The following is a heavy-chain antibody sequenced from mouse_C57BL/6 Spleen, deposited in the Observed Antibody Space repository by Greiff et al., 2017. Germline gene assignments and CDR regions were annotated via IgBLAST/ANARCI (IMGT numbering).Heavy chain of an antibody. CDR2: IYPGDGDT. J-gene: IGHJ3*01. Sequence: QVQLQQSGPELVKPGASVKISCKASGYAFSSSWMNWVKQRPGQGLEWIGRIYPGDGDTNYNGKFKGKATLTADKSSSTAYMQLSSLTSEDSAVYFCARARAAQGFAYWGQGTLVTVSA. D-gene: IGHD3-2*02. CDR3: ARARAAQGFAY. CDR1: GYAFSSSW. V-gene: IGHV1-82*01.